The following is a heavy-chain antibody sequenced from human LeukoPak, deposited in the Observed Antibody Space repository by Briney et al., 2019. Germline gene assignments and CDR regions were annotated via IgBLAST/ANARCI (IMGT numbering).Heavy chain of an antibody. V-gene: IGHV1-2*02. CDR1: GYTFTGYY. Sequence: GASVKVSCKASGYTFTGYYMHWVRQAPGQGLEWMGWINPNSGGTNYAQKFQGRVTMTRDTSISTAYMELSRLRSDDTAVYYCARALSAAAGYNWFDPWGQGTLVTVSS. D-gene: IGHD6-13*01. J-gene: IGHJ5*02. CDR3: ARALSAAAGYNWFDP. CDR2: INPNSGGT.